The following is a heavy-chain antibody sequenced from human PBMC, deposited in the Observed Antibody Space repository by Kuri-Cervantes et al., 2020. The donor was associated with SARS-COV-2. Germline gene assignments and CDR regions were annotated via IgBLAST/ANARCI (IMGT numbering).Heavy chain of an antibody. CDR1: GGSISSGDYY. CDR2: IYYSGST. D-gene: IGHD4/OR15-4a*01. J-gene: IGHJ5*02. CDR3: ARDPNANHNNWLDP. Sequence: SCTVSGGSISSGDYYWSWIRQPPGKGLEWIGYIYYSGSTYYNPSLKSRVTISVDTSKNQFSLKLSSVTAADTAVYYCARDPNANHNNWLDPWGQGTLVTVSS. V-gene: IGHV4-31*02.